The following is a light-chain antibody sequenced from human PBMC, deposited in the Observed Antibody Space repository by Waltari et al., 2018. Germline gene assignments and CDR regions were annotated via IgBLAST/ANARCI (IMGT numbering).Light chain of an antibody. CDR3: QQRSNWPPGLT. Sequence: ENVLTQSPATLSLSPGERATLSGRASHSVSSYLALYQQKPGQAPRLLIYDASNRATGIPARFSGSGSGTDFTLTISSLEPEDFAVYYCQQRSNWPPGLTFGGGTKVEIK. CDR2: DAS. CDR1: HSVSSY. V-gene: IGKV3-11*01. J-gene: IGKJ4*01.